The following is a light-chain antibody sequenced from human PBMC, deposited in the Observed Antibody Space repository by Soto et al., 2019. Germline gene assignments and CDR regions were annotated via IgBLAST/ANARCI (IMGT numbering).Light chain of an antibody. Sequence: NFMLTQPHSVSESPGKTVTISCTGSSGSIASNYVQWYQQRPGSAPTTVIYKDDQRPSGVPDRFSGSIDSSSNSASLTISGLKTEDGADYYCQSYDSSNHGVFGGGTKVTVL. J-gene: IGLJ2*01. CDR2: KDD. CDR1: SGSIASNY. CDR3: QSYDSSNHGV. V-gene: IGLV6-57*02.